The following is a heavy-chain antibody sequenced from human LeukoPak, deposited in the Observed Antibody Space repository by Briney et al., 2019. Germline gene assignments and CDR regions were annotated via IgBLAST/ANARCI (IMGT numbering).Heavy chain of an antibody. CDR2: IKQDGSEK. Sequence: GGSLRLSCAASGFTFSSYWMSWVRQAPGKGLEWVANIKQDGSEKYYVDSVKGRFTISRDNAKNSLYLQMNSLRAEDTAVYYCARVRVDYYNSSGYYLGWFDPWGQGTIVTVSS. CDR3: ARVRVDYYNSSGYYLGWFDP. CDR1: GFTFSSYW. J-gene: IGHJ5*02. D-gene: IGHD3-22*01. V-gene: IGHV3-7*01.